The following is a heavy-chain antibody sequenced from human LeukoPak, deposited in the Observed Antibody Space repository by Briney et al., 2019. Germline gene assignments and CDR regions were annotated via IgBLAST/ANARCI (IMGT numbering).Heavy chain of an antibody. CDR3: ATAPYDSIGIFDH. Sequence: GGSLRLSCAASGVTFSSYSMNWVRQAPGKGLEWVSSISSRSTYIYYVDSVKGRFTISRDNNKNSLYLQMNSLRTEDTALYYCATAPYDSIGIFDHWGQGTLVTVSS. J-gene: IGHJ4*02. V-gene: IGHV3-21*04. D-gene: IGHD3-22*01. CDR2: ISSRSTYI. CDR1: GVTFSSYS.